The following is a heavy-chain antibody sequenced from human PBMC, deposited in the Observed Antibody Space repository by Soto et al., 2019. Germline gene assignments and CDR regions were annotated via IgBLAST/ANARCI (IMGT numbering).Heavy chain of an antibody. D-gene: IGHD6-13*01. CDR3: ASQQLVPAYDY. Sequence: QVQLQQWGAGLLKPSETLSLTCAVYGGSFSGYYWSWIRQPPGKGLEWIGEINHSGSTNYNPSLKSRVTISVDTAKNQFSLKLSSVTAADTAVYYCASQQLVPAYDYWGQGTLVTVSS. V-gene: IGHV4-34*01. CDR2: INHSGST. J-gene: IGHJ4*02. CDR1: GGSFSGYY.